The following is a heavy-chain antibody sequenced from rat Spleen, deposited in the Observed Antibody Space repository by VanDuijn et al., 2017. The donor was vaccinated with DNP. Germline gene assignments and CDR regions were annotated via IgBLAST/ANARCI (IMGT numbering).Heavy chain of an antibody. V-gene: IGHV3-3*01. J-gene: IGHJ2*01. CDR3: ARHQYVYYGLWDY. Sequence: EVQLQESGPGLVKPSQSLSLTCSVTGYSITSNYWGWIRKFPGHKLEWMGYINSAGSTNYNTSLKGRISITSDTSKNQFFLQVNSVTTEETATYYCARHQYVYYGLWDYWGQGVMVTVSS. CDR1: GYSITSNY. D-gene: IGHD1-6*01. CDR2: INSAGST.